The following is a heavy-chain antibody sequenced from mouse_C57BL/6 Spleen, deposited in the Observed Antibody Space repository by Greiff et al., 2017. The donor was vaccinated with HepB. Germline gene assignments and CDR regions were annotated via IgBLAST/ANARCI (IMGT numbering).Heavy chain of an antibody. CDR3: AREANLYYFDY. CDR1: GYSITSGYY. V-gene: IGHV3-6*01. CDR2: ISYDGSN. J-gene: IGHJ2*01. D-gene: IGHD4-1*01. Sequence: ESGPGLVKPSQSLSLTCSVTGYSITSGYYWNWIRQFPGNKLEWMGYISYDGSNNYNPSLKNRISITRDTSKNQFFLKLNSVTTEDTATYYCAREANLYYFDYWGQGTTLTVSS.